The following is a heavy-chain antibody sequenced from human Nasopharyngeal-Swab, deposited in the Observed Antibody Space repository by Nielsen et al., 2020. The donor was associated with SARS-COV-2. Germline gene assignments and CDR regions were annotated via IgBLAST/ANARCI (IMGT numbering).Heavy chain of an antibody. Sequence: SETLSLTCAVYGGSFSGYYWGWIRQPPGKGLEWIGEINHSGSTNYNPSLKSRVTISVDTSKNQFSLKLSSVTAADTAVYYCARDTYYDSRGIDPWGQGTLVTVSS. D-gene: IGHD3-22*01. V-gene: IGHV4-34*01. CDR2: INHSGST. CDR1: GGSFSGYY. J-gene: IGHJ5*02. CDR3: ARDTYYDSRGIDP.